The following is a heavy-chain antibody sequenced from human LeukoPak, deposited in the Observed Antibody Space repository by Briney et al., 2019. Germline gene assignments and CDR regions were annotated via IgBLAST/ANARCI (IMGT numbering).Heavy chain of an antibody. CDR2: ISSSSHI. CDR3: ARNPAAGTLDY. V-gene: IGHV3-11*06. J-gene: IGHJ4*02. Sequence: PGGSLRLSCAASGFTFSDYYMSWIRQAPGKGLEWVSYISSSSHINYADSVKGRFTISRDNAKNSLYLQMNSLRDEDTAMYYCARNPAAGTLDYWGQGTLVTVSS. CDR1: GFTFSDYY. D-gene: IGHD6-13*01.